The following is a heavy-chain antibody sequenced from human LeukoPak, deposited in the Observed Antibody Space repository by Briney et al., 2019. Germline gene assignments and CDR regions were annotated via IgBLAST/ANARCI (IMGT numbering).Heavy chain of an antibody. J-gene: IGHJ4*02. CDR1: GYTFTSYY. CDR2: INPSGGST. CDR3: ARDILNWNYVDY. Sequence: ASVKVSCKASGYTFTSYYMHWVRQAPGQGLEWMGIINPSGGSTSYTQKFQGRVTMTRDTSTSTVYMELSSLRSEDTAVYYCARDILNWNYVDYWGQGTLVTVSS. V-gene: IGHV1-46*01. D-gene: IGHD1-1*01.